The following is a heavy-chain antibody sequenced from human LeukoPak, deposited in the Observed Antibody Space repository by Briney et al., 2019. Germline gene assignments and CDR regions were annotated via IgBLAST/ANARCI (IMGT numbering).Heavy chain of an antibody. Sequence: GGSLRLSCAASGYTLSSYAMHWVRQAPSKGLKWVAVISYDGSNKYYADSVKGRFTISRDNSKNTLYLQMNSLRAEDTAVYYCARESDFWSGYYSHGAFDIWGQGTMVTVSS. V-gene: IGHV3-30-3*01. J-gene: IGHJ3*02. CDR3: ARESDFWSGYYSHGAFDI. D-gene: IGHD3-3*01. CDR1: GYTLSSYA. CDR2: ISYDGSNK.